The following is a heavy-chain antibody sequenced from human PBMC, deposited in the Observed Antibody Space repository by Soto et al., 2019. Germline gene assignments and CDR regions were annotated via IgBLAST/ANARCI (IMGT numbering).Heavy chain of an antibody. CDR3: ARADHEILPGSYAMDV. CDR2: VSTNGAT. V-gene: IGHV4-4*07. Sequence: SETLSLTCTVSDDFISSYYWNWIRQPAGKGLEWIGRVSTNGATNYNPSLESRVTMSVDTSKNQFSLKLTSVTAADTAVYFCARADHEILPGSYAMDVWGQGTPVTVYS. D-gene: IGHD3-9*01. J-gene: IGHJ6*02. CDR1: DDFISSYY.